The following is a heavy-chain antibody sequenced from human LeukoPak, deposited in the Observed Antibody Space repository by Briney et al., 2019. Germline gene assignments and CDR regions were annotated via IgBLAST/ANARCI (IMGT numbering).Heavy chain of an antibody. Sequence: GESLRLSCAAYGFTFNSYEMNWVRQAQGKGLEWLSWIGFSDRAVYYADSVKGRFTISRDDAENSLDLQMNSLSVDGTAVYYCARESTSSGGDRSIDHWGQGTLVTVSS. J-gene: IGHJ4*02. CDR2: IGFSDRAV. CDR1: GFTFNSYE. D-gene: IGHD2-15*01. V-gene: IGHV3-48*03. CDR3: ARESTSSGGDRSIDH.